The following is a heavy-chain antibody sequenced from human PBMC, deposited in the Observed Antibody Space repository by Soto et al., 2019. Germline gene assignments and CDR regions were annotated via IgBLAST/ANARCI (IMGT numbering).Heavy chain of an antibody. V-gene: IGHV4-4*08. D-gene: IGHD3-10*01. CDR3: ASSACHPGDVFYDTGMDV. Sequence: PSETLSLTCSVSGASISSYYWPWIRQPPGKGLEWIGYVYTSDYTRYTSSLKGRVTISGDASKSQVYPRYNSMTAANTAVYYCASSACHPGDVFYDTGMDVWGQGTMVTVSS. CDR2: VYTSDYT. CDR1: GASISSYY. J-gene: IGHJ6*02.